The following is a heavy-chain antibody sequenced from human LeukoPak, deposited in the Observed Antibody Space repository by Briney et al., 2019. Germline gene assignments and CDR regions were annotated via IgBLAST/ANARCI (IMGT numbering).Heavy chain of an antibody. CDR3: ARDGFPTGH. J-gene: IGHJ4*02. CDR2: IIPILGIA. Sequence: GASVEVSCKASGGTFSSYTISRVRQAPGQGLEWMGRIIPILGIANYAQKFQGRVTITADKSTSTAYMELSSLRSEDTAVYYCARDGFPTGHWCQGTLVTVSS. D-gene: IGHD7-27*01. CDR1: GGTFSSYT. V-gene: IGHV1-69*04.